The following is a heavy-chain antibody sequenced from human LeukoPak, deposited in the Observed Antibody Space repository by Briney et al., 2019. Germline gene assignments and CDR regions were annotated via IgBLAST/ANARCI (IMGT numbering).Heavy chain of an antibody. J-gene: IGHJ4*02. Sequence: SETLSLTCTVSGGSISSYYWSWIRQPPGKGLEWIWYIYYSGSTNYNPSLKSRVTISVDTSKNQFSLKVRSVTAADTAVYYCARVYGYYFDYWGQGTLVTVSS. CDR1: GGSISSYY. CDR2: IYYSGST. V-gene: IGHV4-59*01. CDR3: ARVYGYYFDY. D-gene: IGHD6-13*01.